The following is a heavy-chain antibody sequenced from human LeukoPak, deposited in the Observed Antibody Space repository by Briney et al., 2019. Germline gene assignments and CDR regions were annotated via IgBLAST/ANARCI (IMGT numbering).Heavy chain of an antibody. V-gene: IGHV1-2*04. CDR1: GYTFTGYY. CDR3: ARGRITMVRGVSAFDY. CDR2: INPNSGGT. Sequence: ASVKVSCKASGYTFTGYYMHWVRQAPGQGLEWMGWINPNSGGTNYAQKFQGWVTMTRDTSISTAYMELSRLRSDDTAVYYCARGRITMVRGVSAFDYWGQGTLVTVSS. D-gene: IGHD3-10*01. J-gene: IGHJ4*02.